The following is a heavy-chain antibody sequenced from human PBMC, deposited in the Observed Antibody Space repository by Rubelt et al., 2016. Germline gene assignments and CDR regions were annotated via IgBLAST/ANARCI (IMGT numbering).Heavy chain of an antibody. V-gene: IGHV3-23*01. D-gene: IGHD3/OR15-3a*01. J-gene: IGHJ4*02. CDR1: GFTFSSYA. CDR3: AKGTGPRRGGTDY. Sequence: EVQLLESGGGLVQPGGSLRLSCAASGFTFSSYAMSWVRQAPGKGLEWVSAISGSGGSTYYADSVKGRFTISRDNSKNTLYLQMHSLRAEDTAVYYCAKGTGPRRGGTDYWGQGTLVTVSS. CDR2: ISGSGGST.